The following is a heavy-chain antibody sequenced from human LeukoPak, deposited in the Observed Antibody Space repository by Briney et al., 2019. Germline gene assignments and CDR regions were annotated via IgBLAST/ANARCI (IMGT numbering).Heavy chain of an antibody. J-gene: IGHJ4*02. CDR1: GFTFSSYW. CDR2: MNQDGNAK. V-gene: IGHV3-7*03. CDR3: ATYRQVLLPFES. Sequence: GGSLRLSCAASGFTFSSYWMTWVRQAPGKWLEWVANMNQDGNAKNYVDSVRGRFTISRDNSKSTLSLQMNSLRAEDTAIYYCATYRQVLLPFESWGQGTLVTVSS. D-gene: IGHD2-8*02.